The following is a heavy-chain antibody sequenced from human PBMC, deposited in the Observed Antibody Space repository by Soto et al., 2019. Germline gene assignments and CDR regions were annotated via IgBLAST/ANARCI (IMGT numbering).Heavy chain of an antibody. CDR2: ISYDGSNK. CDR1: GFTFSSYG. D-gene: IGHD7-27*01. J-gene: IGHJ3*02. Sequence: GGSLRLSCAASGFTFSSYGMHWVRQAPGKGLEWVAVISYDGSNKYYADSVKGRFTISRDNSKNTLYLQMNSRRAEDTAVYYCAKEGGRTGGPLDAFDIWGQGTMVTVSS. V-gene: IGHV3-30*18. CDR3: AKEGGRTGGPLDAFDI.